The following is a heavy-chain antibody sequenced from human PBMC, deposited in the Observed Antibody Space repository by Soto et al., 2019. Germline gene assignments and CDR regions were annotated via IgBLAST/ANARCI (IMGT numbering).Heavy chain of an antibody. CDR3: TSDTFGLRDT. V-gene: IGHV3-74*01. J-gene: IGHJ5*02. D-gene: IGHD3-16*01. CDR1: GFTFSHYW. Sequence: QPGGSLRLSCAASGFTFSHYWMHWVRQTPGKGLVWVSRINPAGTITNYADSVEGRFTISRDNADSALFLQMNSLSAEDTAIYYCTSDTFGLRDTWGQGTLVTVSS. CDR2: INPAGTIT.